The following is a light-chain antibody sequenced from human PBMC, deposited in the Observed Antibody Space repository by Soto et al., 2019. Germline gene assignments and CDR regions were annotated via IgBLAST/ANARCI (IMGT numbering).Light chain of an antibody. CDR1: SSDVGGYNY. CDR3: SSYTTISTYV. V-gene: IGLV2-14*01. Sequence: QSVLTQPASVSGSPGQSITISCTGTSSDVGGYNYVSWYQQHPGKAPKLMIYDVRNRSSGVSNRFSGSKSVNTASLTISGLQAEDEAHYYCSSYTTISTYVFGTGTKVTVL. CDR2: DVR. J-gene: IGLJ1*01.